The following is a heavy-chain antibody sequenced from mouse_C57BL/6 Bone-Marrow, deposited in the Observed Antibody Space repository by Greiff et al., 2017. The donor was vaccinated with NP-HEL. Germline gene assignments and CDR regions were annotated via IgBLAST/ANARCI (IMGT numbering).Heavy chain of an antibody. J-gene: IGHJ1*03. CDR3: ARWGYYGPYWYFDV. CDR1: GYAFSSSW. D-gene: IGHD1-1*01. CDR2: IYPGDGDT. V-gene: IGHV1-82*01. Sequence: QVQLKQSGPELVKPGASVKISCKASGYAFSSSWMNWVKQRPGKGLEWIGRIYPGDGDTNYNGKFKGKATLTADKSSSTAYMQLSSLTSEDSAVYFCARWGYYGPYWYFDVWGTGTTVTVSS.